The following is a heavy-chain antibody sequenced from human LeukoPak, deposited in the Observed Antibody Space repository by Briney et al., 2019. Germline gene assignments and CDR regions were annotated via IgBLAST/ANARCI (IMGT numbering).Heavy chain of an antibody. CDR2: INQGGIDK. D-gene: IGHD1-14*01. J-gene: IGHJ4*02. CDR3: TRDRSRAEDD. Sequence: GGSLRLSCAASGFTFSGHWMSWVRQAPGKGLEWVANINQGGIDKYYVDSVKGRFTISRDNANNLLYLQMNSLRGEDTAVYYCTRDRSRAEDDWGQGTLVTVSS. CDR1: GFTFSGHW. V-gene: IGHV3-7*01.